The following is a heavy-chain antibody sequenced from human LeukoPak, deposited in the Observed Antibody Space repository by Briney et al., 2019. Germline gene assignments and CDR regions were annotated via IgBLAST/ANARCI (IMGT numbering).Heavy chain of an antibody. CDR2: IYSGGST. D-gene: IGHD1-14*01. J-gene: IGHJ4*02. CDR1: RFTVSSNY. V-gene: IGHV3-53*01. CDR3: ARDERGFTED. Sequence: GGSLSLSCTASRFTVSSNYMSWVRQAPVKGVEWVSVIYSGGSTYYADSVKGRFTISRDNSKNTLYLQMNSLRAEDTAVYYCARDERGFTEDWGQGTLVTVSS.